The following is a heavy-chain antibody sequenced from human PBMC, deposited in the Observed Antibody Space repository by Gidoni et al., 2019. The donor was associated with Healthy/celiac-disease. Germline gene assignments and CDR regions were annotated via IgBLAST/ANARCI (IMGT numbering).Heavy chain of an antibody. Sequence: EVQLVESGGGLVKPGGSLRLSCSASGLPLSRYSMNWVRQAPGKGLEWVSSISSSSSYIYYADSVKGRFTISRDNAKNSLYLQMNSLRAEDTAVYYCAREMATIFAFDYWGQGTLVTVSS. CDR2: ISSSSSYI. CDR1: GLPLSRYS. J-gene: IGHJ4*02. CDR3: AREMATIFAFDY. D-gene: IGHD5-12*01. V-gene: IGHV3-21*01.